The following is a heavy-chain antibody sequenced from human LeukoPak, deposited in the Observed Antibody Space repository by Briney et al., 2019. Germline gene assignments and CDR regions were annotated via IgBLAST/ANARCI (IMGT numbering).Heavy chain of an antibody. CDR1: GYTFTGYY. V-gene: IGHV1-2*02. Sequence: ASVKVSCKASGYTFTGYYMHWVRQAPGQGLEWMGWINPNSGGANYAQKFQGRVTMTRDTSISTTYMELSRLRSDDTAVYYCAREWGCCSSTSCPPWFDPWGQGTLVTVSS. J-gene: IGHJ5*02. CDR2: INPNSGGA. D-gene: IGHD2-2*01. CDR3: AREWGCCSSTSCPPWFDP.